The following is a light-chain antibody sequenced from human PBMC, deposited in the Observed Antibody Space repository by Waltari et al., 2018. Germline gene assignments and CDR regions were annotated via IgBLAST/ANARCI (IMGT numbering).Light chain of an antibody. CDR1: PSNIGSNY. CDR3: AAWDDSLRGAV. V-gene: IGLV1-47*01. Sequence: QSVLTQPPSASGTPGQRVTTSCTGSPSNIGSNYVSWYQHLPGMAPKLLISRNNQRPSGVSDRFSASKSGTSASLAISGLRSDDEAEYYCAAWDDSLRGAVFGTGTKVSVL. CDR2: RNN. J-gene: IGLJ1*01.